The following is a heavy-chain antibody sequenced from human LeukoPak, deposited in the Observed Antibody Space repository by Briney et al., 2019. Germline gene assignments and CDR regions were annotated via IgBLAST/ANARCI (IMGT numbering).Heavy chain of an antibody. Sequence: SETLSLTCTVAGGSISSNYWSWIRQAPGKGLEWIGYVHNSGSTNYNPSLKSRVTISVDTSKKQFSLKLSSVTAADTAVYYCARCRSYDSSGYCDAVDIWGQGTMVTVSS. CDR1: GGSISSNY. D-gene: IGHD3-22*01. CDR3: ARCRSYDSSGYCDAVDI. V-gene: IGHV4-59*01. J-gene: IGHJ3*02. CDR2: VHNSGST.